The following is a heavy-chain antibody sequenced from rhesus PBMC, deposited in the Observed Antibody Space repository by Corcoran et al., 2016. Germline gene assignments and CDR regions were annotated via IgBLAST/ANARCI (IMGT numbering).Heavy chain of an antibody. CDR3: TRESTAATQFDY. J-gene: IGHJ4*01. CDR2: ISYTTKST. Sequence: EVQLVESGGGLVQPVGSLRLSCSASGFTFWVYGMHWVRQAPGKGLDGVSFISYTTKSTFYADSVKGRFTVSRDNAKNSMSLQMTSLRTEDTAVYYCTRESTAATQFDYWGQGVLVSVSS. D-gene: IGHD2-15*01. V-gene: IGHV3-7*01. CDR1: GFTFWVYG.